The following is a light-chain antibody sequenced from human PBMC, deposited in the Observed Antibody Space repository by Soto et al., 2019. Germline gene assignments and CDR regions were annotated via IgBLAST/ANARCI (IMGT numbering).Light chain of an antibody. CDR3: QTWGTGPWV. J-gene: IGLJ3*02. CDR1: SGHSNYA. Sequence: QSVLTQSPSASASLGASVKLTCTLSSGHSNYAIAWHQQQPEKGPRYLMKLNSDGSHNKGDGIPDRFSGSSSGAERYLTISSLQSEDEADYYCQTWGTGPWVFGGGTKLPS. CDR2: LNSDGSH. V-gene: IGLV4-69*01.